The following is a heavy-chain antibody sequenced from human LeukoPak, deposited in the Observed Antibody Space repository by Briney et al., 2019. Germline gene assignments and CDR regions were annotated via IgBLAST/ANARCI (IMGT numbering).Heavy chain of an antibody. J-gene: IGHJ4*02. Sequence: QPGGSLRLSCAASGFTLITYWMTWVRQAPGKGLEWVSYISSSGSTIYYADSVKGRFTISRDNAKNSLYLQMNSLRAEDTAVYYCASPSSSLDYWGQGTLVTVSS. CDR2: ISSSGSTI. CDR1: GFTLITYW. D-gene: IGHD6-13*01. V-gene: IGHV3-48*04. CDR3: ASPSSSLDY.